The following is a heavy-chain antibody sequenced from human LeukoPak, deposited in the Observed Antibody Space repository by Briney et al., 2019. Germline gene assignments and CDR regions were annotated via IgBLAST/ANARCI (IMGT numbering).Heavy chain of an antibody. CDR1: GGSISSYY. CDR3: ARGAENWNYRYFYYMDV. J-gene: IGHJ6*03. Sequence: SETLSLTCTVSGGSISSYYWSWIRQPPGKGLEWIGYIYYSGYTNYNPSLKSRVTISVDTSKNQFSLKLSSVTAADTAVYYCARGAENWNYRYFYYMDVWGKGTTVTVSS. D-gene: IGHD1-7*01. CDR2: IYYSGYT. V-gene: IGHV4-59*12.